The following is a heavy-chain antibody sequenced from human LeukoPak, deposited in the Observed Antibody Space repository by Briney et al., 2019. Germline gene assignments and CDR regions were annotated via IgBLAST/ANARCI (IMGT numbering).Heavy chain of an antibody. Sequence: PGGSLRLSCAASGFTFSSYWMHWVRQAPGQGLVWVSRINSDGSSTSYADSVKGRFTISRDNAKNTLYLQMNSLRAEDTAVYYCARDSGSITILDAFDIWGQGTMVTVSS. CDR1: GFTFSSYW. CDR3: ARDSGSITILDAFDI. D-gene: IGHD2-15*01. V-gene: IGHV3-74*01. CDR2: INSDGSST. J-gene: IGHJ3*02.